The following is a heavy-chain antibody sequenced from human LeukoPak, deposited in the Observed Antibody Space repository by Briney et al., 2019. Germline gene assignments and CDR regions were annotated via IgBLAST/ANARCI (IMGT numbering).Heavy chain of an antibody. Sequence: PGGSLRLSCAASGFTFSSYAMSWVRQAPGKGPEWVSAISGSGGSTYYADSVKGRFTISRDNSKNTLYLQMNSLRAEDTAVYYCAKGTDSSGWYLKSDYWGQGTLVTVSS. CDR2: ISGSGGST. D-gene: IGHD6-19*01. CDR3: AKGTDSSGWYLKSDY. J-gene: IGHJ4*02. CDR1: GFTFSSYA. V-gene: IGHV3-23*01.